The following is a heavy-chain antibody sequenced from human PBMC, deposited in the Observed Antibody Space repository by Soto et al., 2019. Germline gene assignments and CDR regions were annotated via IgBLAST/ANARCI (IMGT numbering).Heavy chain of an antibody. Sequence: SETLSLTCTVSGGSXSSSSYYWGWIRQPPGKGLEWIGSIYYSGSTYYNPSLKSRVTISVDTSKNQFSLKLSPVTAADTAVYYCARLDRYSYGYFDYWGQGTRVTVSS. J-gene: IGHJ4*02. D-gene: IGHD5-18*01. CDR1: GGSXSSSSYY. V-gene: IGHV4-39*01. CDR2: IYYSGST. CDR3: ARLDRYSYGYFDY.